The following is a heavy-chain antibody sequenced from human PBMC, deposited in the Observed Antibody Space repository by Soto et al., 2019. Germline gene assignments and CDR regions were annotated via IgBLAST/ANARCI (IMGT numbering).Heavy chain of an antibody. D-gene: IGHD7-27*01. CDR3: VKDLGRSHWGGHFDS. CDR2: ISWNSGRL. CDR1: GFTFDDYA. J-gene: IGHJ4*02. Sequence: EVQLVESGGGLVQPGRSLRLSCVAAGFTFDDYAMHWVRQVPGEGLEWVSGISWNSGRLDYADSVQGRFTISRDNAKNSLYLQMNSLRPEDTALYFCVKDLGRSHWGGHFDSWGQGALVTVSS. V-gene: IGHV3-9*01.